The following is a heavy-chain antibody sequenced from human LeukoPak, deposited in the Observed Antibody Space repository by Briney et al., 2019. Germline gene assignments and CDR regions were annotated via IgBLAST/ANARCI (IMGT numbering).Heavy chain of an antibody. CDR2: SSYTGST. D-gene: IGHD3-10*02. J-gene: IGHJ5*02. V-gene: IGHV4-59*01. CDR1: GGSISSNY. CDR3: ARFIPSSGIDP. Sequence: SETLSLTCTVSGGSISSNYWSWIRQPPGKGLEWITYSSYTGSTNYNPSLKSRVTISVDTSKNQFSLRLRSVTAADTAAYYCARFIPSSGIDPWGQGTLVTVSS.